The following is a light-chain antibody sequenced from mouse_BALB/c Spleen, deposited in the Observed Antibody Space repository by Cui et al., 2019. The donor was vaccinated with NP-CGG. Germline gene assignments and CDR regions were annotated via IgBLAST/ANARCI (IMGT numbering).Light chain of an antibody. CDR3: ALWYSNHWV. V-gene: IGLV1*01. Sequence: QAVVTQEPALTTSPGETVTLTCRSSTGVVTTSNYANWVQEKPDHLFTGLIGGTNNRPPGVPARFSGSLIGDKAALTITGAQTEDEAIYFCALWYSNHWVFGGGTKLTVL. CDR2: GTN. J-gene: IGLJ1*01. CDR1: TGVVTTSNY.